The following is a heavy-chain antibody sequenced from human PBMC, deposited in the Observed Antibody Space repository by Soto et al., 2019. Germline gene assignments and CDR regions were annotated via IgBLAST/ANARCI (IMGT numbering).Heavy chain of an antibody. J-gene: IGHJ4*02. D-gene: IGHD2-21*01. Sequence: EVQLVESGGGLVQPGESLRLSCAASGLTFNTYWMTWVRQPPGKGLEWVANINPDGSVKYSVDSLKGRFTISRDNAKNSLYLRVNSLSAEDTAVYYCASARDYFFDYWGQGTLVTVSS. CDR3: ASARDYFFDY. CDR2: INPDGSVK. CDR1: GLTFNTYW. V-gene: IGHV3-7*01.